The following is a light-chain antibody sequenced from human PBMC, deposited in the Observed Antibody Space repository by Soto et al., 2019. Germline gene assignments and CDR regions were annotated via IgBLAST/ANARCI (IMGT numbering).Light chain of an antibody. J-gene: IGLJ1*01. CDR2: DVS. V-gene: IGLV2-18*01. Sequence: ALTQPPSVSGSPGQSVTISCSGTIDDVTAYYRVSWYQQTPGTAPKLMIYDVSNRPSGVPDRFSGSRSGNTASLTISGLQAEDEGDYYCSVYTRTSTYVFGTGTKLTVL. CDR1: IDDVTAYYR. CDR3: SVYTRTSTYV.